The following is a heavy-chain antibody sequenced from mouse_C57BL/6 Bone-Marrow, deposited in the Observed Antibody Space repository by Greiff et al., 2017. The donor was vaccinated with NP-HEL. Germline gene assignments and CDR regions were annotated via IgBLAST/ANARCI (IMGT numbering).Heavy chain of an antibody. Sequence: SGYAFTNYLIEWVKQRPGQGLEWIGVINPGSGGTNYNEKFKGKATLTADKSSSTAYMQLSSLTSEDSAVYFCARHYGSSYWYFDVWGTGTTVTVSS. D-gene: IGHD1-1*01. CDR2: INPGSGGT. CDR1: GYAFTNYL. V-gene: IGHV1-54*01. CDR3: ARHYGSSYWYFDV. J-gene: IGHJ1*03.